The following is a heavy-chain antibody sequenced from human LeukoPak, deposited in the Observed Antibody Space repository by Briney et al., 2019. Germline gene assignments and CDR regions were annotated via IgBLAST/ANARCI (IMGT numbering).Heavy chain of an antibody. D-gene: IGHD4-23*01. Sequence: ASVKVSCKASGYPFSAHFLNWVRQAPGRGLEWMGWISAYNGDINYAQKFQGRVTMTTDTSTSTAYMELRSLRSDDTAIYYCARVGRDYGGNRFSDYWGQGTLVTVSS. CDR3: ARVGRDYGGNRFSDY. J-gene: IGHJ4*02. V-gene: IGHV1-18*01. CDR2: ISAYNGDI. CDR1: GYPFSAHF.